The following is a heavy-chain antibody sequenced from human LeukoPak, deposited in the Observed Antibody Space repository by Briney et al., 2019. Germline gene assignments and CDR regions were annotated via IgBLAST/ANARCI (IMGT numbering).Heavy chain of an antibody. V-gene: IGHV1-69*05. CDR2: IMPLFGTA. D-gene: IGHD5-24*01. Sequence: ASVKVSCKASGGTFNSYAISWVRQAPGQGLEWMGGIMPLFGTANYALEFQGRVTFTTDESASTAYMEVSSLRSEDTAVYYCASGSLGDGYGVGDYYQYMDVWGKGTTVTVSS. CDR1: GGTFNSYA. CDR3: ASGSLGDGYGVGDYYQYMDV. J-gene: IGHJ6*03.